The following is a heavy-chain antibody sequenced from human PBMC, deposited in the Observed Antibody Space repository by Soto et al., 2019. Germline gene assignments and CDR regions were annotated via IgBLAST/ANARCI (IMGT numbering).Heavy chain of an antibody. CDR3: AKQHDFWSGPHYGMDV. CDR1: GFTFSSYA. V-gene: IGHV3-23*01. Sequence: PGGSLRLSCAASGFTFSSYAMSWVRQAPGKGLEWVSAISGSGGSTYYADSVKGRFTISRDNSKNTLYLQMNSLRAEDTAVYYCAKQHDFWSGPHYGMDVWGQGTTVTVSS. D-gene: IGHD3-3*01. J-gene: IGHJ6*02. CDR2: ISGSGGST.